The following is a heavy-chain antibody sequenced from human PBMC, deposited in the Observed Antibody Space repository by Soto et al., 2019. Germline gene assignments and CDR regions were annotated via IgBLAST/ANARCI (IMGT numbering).Heavy chain of an antibody. CDR2: ISSTTNYI. Sequence: GGTLRLSCAASGFTFTRYSMNWVRQAPGKGLEWVSSISSTTNYIYYGDSTKGRFTISRDNAKNSQYLEMNSLRAEDTAVYYCARESEDLTSNFDCWGQGTLVTDS. J-gene: IGHJ4*02. CDR3: ARESEDLTSNFDC. CDR1: GFTFTRYS. V-gene: IGHV3-21*06.